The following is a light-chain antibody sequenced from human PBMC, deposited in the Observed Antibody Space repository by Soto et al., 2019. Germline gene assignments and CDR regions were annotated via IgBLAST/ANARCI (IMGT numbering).Light chain of an antibody. CDR1: TGAVTSGHY. CDR3: LLAYNGRRI. CDR2: DTS. V-gene: IGLV7-46*01. J-gene: IGLJ2*01. Sequence: QAVVTQESSLTVSPGGTVTLTCGSSTGAVTSGHYPYWFQQKPGQAPRTLIYDTSNTHSWTPARFSGSLLGGKAALTLSGPQPEDEAEYYCLLAYNGRRIFGGGTKLTVL.